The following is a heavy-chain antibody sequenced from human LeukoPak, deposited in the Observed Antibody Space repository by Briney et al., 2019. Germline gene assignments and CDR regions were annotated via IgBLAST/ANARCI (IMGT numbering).Heavy chain of an antibody. J-gene: IGHJ4*02. CDR3: ARDGGIIVVVPAVDY. D-gene: IGHD2-2*01. CDR2: MSAYNGST. CDR1: GYTFTSYG. Sequence: ASVKVSCKASGYTFTSYGISWVRQAPGQGLEWMGWMSAYNGSTNYAQKLQGRVTMTTDTSTSTAYMELRSLRSDDTAVYYCARDGGIIVVVPAVDYWGQGTLVTVSS. V-gene: IGHV1-18*04.